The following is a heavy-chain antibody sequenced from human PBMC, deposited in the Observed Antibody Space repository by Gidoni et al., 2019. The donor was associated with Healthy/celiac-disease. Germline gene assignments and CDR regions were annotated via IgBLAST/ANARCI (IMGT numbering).Heavy chain of an antibody. D-gene: IGHD6-19*01. Sequence: QVQLVQSGAEVKKPGASVTVSCKVSGYTLTELSMHWVRQAPGKGLEWMGGFDPEDGETIYAQKFQGRVTMTEDTSTDTAYMELSSLRSEDTAVYYCATDHGSERIAVAGTPGPYYYYGMDVWGQGTTVTVSS. J-gene: IGHJ6*02. CDR1: GYTLTELS. CDR3: ATDHGSERIAVAGTPGPYYYYGMDV. CDR2: FDPEDGET. V-gene: IGHV1-24*01.